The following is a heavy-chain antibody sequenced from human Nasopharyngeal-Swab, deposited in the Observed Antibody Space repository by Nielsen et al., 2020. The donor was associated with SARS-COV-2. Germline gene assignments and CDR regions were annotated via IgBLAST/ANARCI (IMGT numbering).Heavy chain of an antibody. Sequence: GGSLRLSCAASGFTFSSYAMSWVRQAPGKGLEWVSAISGSGGSTYYADSLKGRFTISRDNSKNTLYLQMNSLRAEDTAVYYSANDSDFWSGYFDYWGQGTLVTVSS. V-gene: IGHV3-23*01. CDR2: ISGSGGST. J-gene: IGHJ4*02. CDR1: GFTFSSYA. CDR3: ANDSDFWSGYFDY. D-gene: IGHD3-3*01.